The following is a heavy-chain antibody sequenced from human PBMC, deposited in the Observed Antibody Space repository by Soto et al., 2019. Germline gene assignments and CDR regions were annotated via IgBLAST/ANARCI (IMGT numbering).Heavy chain of an antibody. V-gene: IGHV3-30*18. D-gene: IGHD6-13*01. J-gene: IGHJ4*02. Sequence: GGSLRLSCAASGFTFSSYGMHWVRQAPGKGLEWVAVISYDGSNKYYADSVKGRFTISRDNSKNTLYLQMNSLRAEDTAVYYCAKDRTGYSSSWGYYFDYWGQGTLVTVSS. CDR3: AKDRTGYSSSWGYYFDY. CDR2: ISYDGSNK. CDR1: GFTFSSYG.